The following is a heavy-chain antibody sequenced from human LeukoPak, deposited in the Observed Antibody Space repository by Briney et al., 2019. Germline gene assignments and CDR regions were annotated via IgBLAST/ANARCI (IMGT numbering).Heavy chain of an antibody. V-gene: IGHV1-18*01. Sequence: WIGAYKGNTNYAQKLQGRVTMTTDTSTSTAYMELRSLRSDDTAVYYCATPYGSGTGEAFDIWGQGTMVTVSS. CDR2: IGAYKGNT. D-gene: IGHD3-10*01. CDR3: ATPYGSGTGEAFDI. J-gene: IGHJ3*02.